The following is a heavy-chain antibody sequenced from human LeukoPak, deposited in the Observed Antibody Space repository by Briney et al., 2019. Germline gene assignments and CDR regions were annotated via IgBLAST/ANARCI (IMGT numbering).Heavy chain of an antibody. Sequence: SETLSLTCTVSGGSISSGGYYWSWIRQHPGKGLEWIGYIYYSGSTYYNPSLKSRVTISVGTSKNQFSLKLSSVTAADTAVYYCARCLSDAFDIWGQGTMVTVSS. CDR2: IYYSGST. CDR1: GGSISSGGYY. CDR3: ARCLSDAFDI. V-gene: IGHV4-31*03. J-gene: IGHJ3*02.